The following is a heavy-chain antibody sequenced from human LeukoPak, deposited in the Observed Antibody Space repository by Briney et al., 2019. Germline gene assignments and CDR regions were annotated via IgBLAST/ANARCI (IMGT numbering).Heavy chain of an antibody. J-gene: IGHJ4*02. CDR2: IYPGDSDT. CDR1: GYSFTSYW. Sequence: GESPKISCKGSGYSFTSYWIGWVRQMPGKGLEWMGIIYPGDSDTRYSPSFQGQVTISADKSISTAYLQWSSLKASDTAMYYCARGYYDFWSGYSGYFDYWGQGTLVTVSS. V-gene: IGHV5-51*01. D-gene: IGHD3-3*01. CDR3: ARGYYDFWSGYSGYFDY.